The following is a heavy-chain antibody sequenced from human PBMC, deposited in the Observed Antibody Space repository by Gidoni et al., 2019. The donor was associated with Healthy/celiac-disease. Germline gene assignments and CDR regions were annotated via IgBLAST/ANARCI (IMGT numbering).Heavy chain of an antibody. CDR2: INPNSGGT. Sequence: VRQAPGQGLEWMGWINPNSGGTNYAQKFQGRVTMTRDTSISTAYMELSRLRSDDTAVYYCVREKSSSGMEGGDAFDIWGQGTMVTVSS. D-gene: IGHD6-19*01. V-gene: IGHV1-2*02. CDR3: VREKSSSGMEGGDAFDI. J-gene: IGHJ3*02.